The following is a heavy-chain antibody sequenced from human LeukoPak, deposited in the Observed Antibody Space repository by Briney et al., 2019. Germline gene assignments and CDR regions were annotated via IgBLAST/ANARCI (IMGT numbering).Heavy chain of an antibody. Sequence: ETLSLXCTVSGGSISNYYWNWIRQPPGKGLEYVSAISSNGGITYYANSVKGRFTVSRDNSKNTVYLQMGSLRADDMAVYYCARVSGWYWFDSWGQGTLVTVSS. V-gene: IGHV3-64*01. D-gene: IGHD6-19*01. J-gene: IGHJ5*01. CDR3: ARVSGWYWFDS. CDR2: ISSNGGIT. CDR1: GGSISNYY.